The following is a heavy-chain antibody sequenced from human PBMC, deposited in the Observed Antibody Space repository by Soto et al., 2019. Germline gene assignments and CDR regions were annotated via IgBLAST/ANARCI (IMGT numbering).Heavy chain of an antibody. V-gene: IGHV3-48*02. CDR3: ARDTQDDFWSGYCRDY. Sequence: GGSLRLSCAASGFTFSSYSMNWVRQAPGKGLEWVSYISSSSSTIYYADSVKGRFTISRDNAKNSLYLQMNSLRDEDTAVYYCARDTQDDFWSGYCRDYWGQGTLVTVSS. CDR2: ISSSSSTI. D-gene: IGHD3-3*01. CDR1: GFTFSSYS. J-gene: IGHJ4*02.